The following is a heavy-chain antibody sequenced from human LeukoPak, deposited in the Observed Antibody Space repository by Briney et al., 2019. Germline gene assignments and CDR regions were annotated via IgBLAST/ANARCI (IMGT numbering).Heavy chain of an antibody. Sequence: GGSLRLSCAASGFTFSSYSMNWVRQAPGKGLEWVSGISGIGGSTYYADSVKGRFTISRDDSKNTLSLQMNSLRAEDTAVYYCAKPYSGSYQYFDYWGQGTVVTVSS. D-gene: IGHD1-26*01. V-gene: IGHV3-23*01. CDR2: ISGIGGST. CDR1: GFTFSSYS. J-gene: IGHJ4*02. CDR3: AKPYSGSYQYFDY.